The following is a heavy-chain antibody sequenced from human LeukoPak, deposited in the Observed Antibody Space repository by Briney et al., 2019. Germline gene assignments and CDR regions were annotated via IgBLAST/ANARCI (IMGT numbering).Heavy chain of an antibody. CDR1: GGSISSSSYY. J-gene: IGHJ5*02. Sequence: SETLSLTCTVSGGSISSSSYYWGWIRQPPGKGLEWIGSIYYSGSTYYNPSLKSRVTISVDTSKNQFSLKLSSVTAADTAVYYCARRQVHTYYDFWSGYYTAGWFDPWGQGTLVTVSS. V-gene: IGHV4-39*01. D-gene: IGHD3-3*01. CDR3: ARRQVHTYYDFWSGYYTAGWFDP. CDR2: IYYSGST.